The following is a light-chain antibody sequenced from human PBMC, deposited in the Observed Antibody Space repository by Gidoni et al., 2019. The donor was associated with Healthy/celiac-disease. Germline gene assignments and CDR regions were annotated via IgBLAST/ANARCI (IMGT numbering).Light chain of an antibody. V-gene: IGLV3-9*01. CDR2: RDS. CDR3: QVWDSSTAV. J-gene: IGLJ2*01. Sequence: SYELTQPPSVSVALGQTARITCGGNNIGSKNVHWYQQKTGQAPVLVIYRDSNRPSGLPERFSGSNSGNTATLTIRRAQAGDEADYYCQVWDSSTAVFGGGTKLTVL. CDR1: NIGSKN.